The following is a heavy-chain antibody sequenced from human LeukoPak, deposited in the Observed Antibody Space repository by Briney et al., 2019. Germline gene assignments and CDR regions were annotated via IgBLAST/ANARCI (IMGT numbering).Heavy chain of an antibody. D-gene: IGHD5-18*01. J-gene: IGHJ4*02. CDR2: IYHSGST. V-gene: IGHV4-4*02. CDR3: ATVGDSYGTIDY. Sequence: PSETLSLTCTVSGGSISSSNWWSWIRQPPGKGLEWIGEIYHSGSTNYNPSLKSRVTISVDTSKNQFSLKLSSVTAADTAVYYCATVGDSYGTIDYWGQGTLVTVSS. CDR1: GGSISSSNW.